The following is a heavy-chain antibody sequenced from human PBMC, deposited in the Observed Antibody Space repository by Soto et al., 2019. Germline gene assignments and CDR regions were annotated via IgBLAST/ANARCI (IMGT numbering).Heavy chain of an antibody. Sequence: SETLSLTCAVYGGSFSGYYWSWIRQPPGKGLEWIGEINHSGSTNYNPSLKSRVTISVDTSKNQFSLKLSSVTAADTAVYYCARLSVTTVTHRDYWGQGTLVTVSS. V-gene: IGHV4-34*01. CDR1: GGSFSGYY. D-gene: IGHD4-4*01. CDR3: ARLSVTTVTHRDY. CDR2: INHSGST. J-gene: IGHJ4*02.